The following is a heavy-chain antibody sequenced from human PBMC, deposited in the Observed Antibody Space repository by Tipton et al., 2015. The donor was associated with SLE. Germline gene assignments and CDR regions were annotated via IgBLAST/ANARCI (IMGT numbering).Heavy chain of an antibody. V-gene: IGHV4-61*09. CDR2: IYTSGTT. CDR1: GGSISRGSYY. J-gene: IGHJ4*02. Sequence: TLSLTCTVSGGSISRGSYYWGWIRQSAEKGLEWIGHIYTSGTTNYNPSLKSRLTISLDTSKNQISLKLTSVTAADTAVYYCAGARGSSSWYVFDYWGQGTLVTVSS. D-gene: IGHD6-13*01. CDR3: AGARGSSSWYVFDY.